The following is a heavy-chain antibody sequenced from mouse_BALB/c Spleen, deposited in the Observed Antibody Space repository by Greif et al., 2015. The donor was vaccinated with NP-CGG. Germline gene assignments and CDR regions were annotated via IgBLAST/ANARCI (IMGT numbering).Heavy chain of an antibody. CDR1: GFSLTSYG. CDR2: IWAGGST. D-gene: IGHD1-1*02. V-gene: IGHV2-9*02. J-gene: IGHJ3*01. Sequence: VMLVESGPGLVAPSQSLSITCTVSGFSLTSYGVHWVRQPPGKGLEWLGVIWAGGSTNYNSALMSRLSISKDNSKSQVFLKMNSLQTDDTAMYYCARDRGGNPGWFAYWGQGTLVTVSA. CDR3: ARDRGGNPGWFAY.